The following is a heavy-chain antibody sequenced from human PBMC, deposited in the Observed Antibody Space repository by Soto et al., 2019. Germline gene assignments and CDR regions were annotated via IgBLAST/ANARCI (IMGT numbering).Heavy chain of an antibody. D-gene: IGHD3-3*01. J-gene: IGHJ3*02. Sequence: SETLSLTCAVYGESFSGCDWSWIRQPPGKGLEWIGEINHSGSTNYNPSLKSRVTISVDTSKNQFSLKLTSVTAADTAVYYCALIPDYDFWSGPDAFDIWGQGTMVTVSS. CDR1: GESFSGCD. CDR2: INHSGST. V-gene: IGHV4-34*01. CDR3: ALIPDYDFWSGPDAFDI.